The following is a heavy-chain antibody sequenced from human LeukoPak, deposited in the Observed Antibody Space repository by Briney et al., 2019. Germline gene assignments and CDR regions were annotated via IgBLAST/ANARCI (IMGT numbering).Heavy chain of an antibody. V-gene: IGHV3-9*01. J-gene: IGHJ4*02. D-gene: IGHD5-24*01. CDR1: GFTFDDYA. CDR2: ISWNSDTR. CDR3: ARDYVEMATILGNFYFDY. Sequence: GGSLRLSCAVSGFTFDDYAMHWVRQVPGKGLEWVAGISWNSDTRGYVDSVKGRFTISRDNARNSLYLQMNSLRAEDTAVYYCARDYVEMATILGNFYFDYWGQGTLVTVSS.